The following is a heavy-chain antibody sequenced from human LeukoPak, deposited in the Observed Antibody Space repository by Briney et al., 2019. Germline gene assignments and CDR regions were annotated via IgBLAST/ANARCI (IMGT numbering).Heavy chain of an antibody. CDR3: ARLERYYYGMDV. V-gene: IGHV4-34*01. Sequence: SSETLSLTCAVYGGSFSGYYWSWIRQPPGKELEWIGEINHSGSTNYNPSLKSRVTISVDTSKNQFSLKLSSVTAADTAVYYCARLERYYYGMDVWGQGTTVTVSS. J-gene: IGHJ6*02. CDR2: INHSGST. CDR1: GGSFSGYY.